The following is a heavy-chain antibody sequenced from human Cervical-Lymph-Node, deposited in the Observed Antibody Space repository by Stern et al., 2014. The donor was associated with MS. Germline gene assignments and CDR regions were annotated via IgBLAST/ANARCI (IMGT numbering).Heavy chain of an antibody. J-gene: IGHJ4*02. CDR1: GFTFTTYS. CDR3: ASGGGSYTN. CDR2: IHSSSSTI. V-gene: IGHV3-48*01. Sequence: VQLVQSGGGLIQPGGSLRLSCAASGFTFTTYSMNWVRQAPGKGLEWVAYIHSSSSTIYYADSVKGRFTISRDNGKNSLYLQMNSLRAEDTAVYYCASGGGSYTNWGQGTLVTVSS. D-gene: IGHD3-10*01.